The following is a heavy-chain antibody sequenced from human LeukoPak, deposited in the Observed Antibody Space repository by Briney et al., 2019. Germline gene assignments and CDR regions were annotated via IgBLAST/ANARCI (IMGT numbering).Heavy chain of an antibody. Sequence: SETLSLTCTVSGGSISSDYWSWIRQPDGKGLEWIGRIYTSGSTNYNPSLKSRVSMSVDTSKNQFSLKLSSVTAADTAVYYCSAAAGPYYMDVWGKGTTVTVSS. J-gene: IGHJ6*03. CDR1: GGSISSDY. D-gene: IGHD6-13*01. CDR3: SAAAGPYYMDV. V-gene: IGHV4-4*07. CDR2: IYTSGST.